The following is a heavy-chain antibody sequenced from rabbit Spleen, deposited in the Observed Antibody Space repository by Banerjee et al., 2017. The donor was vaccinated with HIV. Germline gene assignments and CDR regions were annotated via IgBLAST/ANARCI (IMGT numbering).Heavy chain of an antibody. CDR2: IYSTIHYT. V-gene: IGHV1S45*01. D-gene: IGHD4-1*01. J-gene: IGHJ4*01. Sequence: QEQLVESGGGLVQPEGSLTLTCTASGFSFSSGYDIVWVRQAPGKGLEWIGYIYSTIHYTYYANWAKGRFTISKTSSTTVTLQMTSLTVADTATYFCARVSETSGWGEDLWGPGTLVPVS. CDR1: GFSFSSGYD. CDR3: ARVSETSGWGEDL.